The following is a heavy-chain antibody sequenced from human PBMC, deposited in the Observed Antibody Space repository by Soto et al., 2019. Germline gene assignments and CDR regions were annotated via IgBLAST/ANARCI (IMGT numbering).Heavy chain of an antibody. CDR3: ARGTYYYDSSGGPAFDS. Sequence: QVQLQESGPGLVKPSQTLSLTCTVSGGSISSGDYYWSWIRQPPGKGLEWIGYIYYSGSTYYNPSLKSRVTISVDTSKNQFSLKLSSVTAADTAVYYCARGTYYYDSSGGPAFDSWGQGTLVTVSS. J-gene: IGHJ4*02. CDR2: IYYSGST. V-gene: IGHV4-30-4*01. D-gene: IGHD3-22*01. CDR1: GGSISSGDYY.